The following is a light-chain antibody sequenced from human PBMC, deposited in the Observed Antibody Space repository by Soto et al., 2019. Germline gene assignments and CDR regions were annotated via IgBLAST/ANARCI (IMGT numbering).Light chain of an antibody. J-gene: IGKJ1*01. CDR3: QQYNTYWT. CDR1: QSISGW. CDR2: KAS. Sequence: IQMTQSPSTLSASVGDRVTITCRASQSISGWLAWYQQKPGKAPKLLIYKASTLESGVPSRFSGSGSGTEFTLTITSLQPDVFATYYCQQYNTYWTFGQGTKVEIK. V-gene: IGKV1-5*03.